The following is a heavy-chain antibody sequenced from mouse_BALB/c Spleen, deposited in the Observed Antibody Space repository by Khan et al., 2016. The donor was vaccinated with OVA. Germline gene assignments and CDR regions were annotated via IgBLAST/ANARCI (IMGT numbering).Heavy chain of an antibody. D-gene: IGHD2-14*01. CDR2: IYPGDGDT. J-gene: IGHJ3*01. CDR3: ARSGYDFFAY. CDR1: GYVFRSYW. V-gene: IGHV1-80*01. Sequence: QVRLQQSGAELVRPGSSVKISCKASGYVFRSYWMNWVKQRPGQGLEWIGQIYPGDGDTKYNGKFKGKVTLTADKSSSTAYMRISSLTSEDSAGYFCARSGYDFFAYWGQGTLVTVSA.